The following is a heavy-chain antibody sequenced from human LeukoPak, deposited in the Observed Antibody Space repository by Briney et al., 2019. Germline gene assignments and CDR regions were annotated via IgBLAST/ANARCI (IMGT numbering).Heavy chain of an antibody. V-gene: IGHV3-7*05. CDR2: IKQDGSEK. J-gene: IGHJ4*02. CDR3: ARESMVRGVKHSYYFDY. D-gene: IGHD3-10*01. Sequence: GGSLRLSCAASGFTFSSYWMRWVRQAPGKGLEWVANIKQDGSEKYYVDSVKGRFTISRDNAKNSLYLQMNSLRAEDTAVYYCARESMVRGVKHSYYFDYSGQGTLVTVSS. CDR1: GFTFSSYW.